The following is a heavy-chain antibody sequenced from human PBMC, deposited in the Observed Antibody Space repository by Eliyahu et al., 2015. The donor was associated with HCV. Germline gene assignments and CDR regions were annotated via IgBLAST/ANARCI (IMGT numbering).Heavy chain of an antibody. D-gene: IGHD3-10*01. CDR3: ARDGRSGTIHYGSGSGL. V-gene: IGHV1-18*01. CDR1: GYSFLSYG. Sequence: QVQLVQSGAEVKKPGASVKVSCTASGYSFLSYGISWVRXAPGQGLEWMGWISGFSDNTNLAQKLQGRVTMTTDTSTTTAYMELRSLTSDDTAVYYCARDGRSGTIHYGSGSGLWGQGTLVTVSS. J-gene: IGHJ4*02. CDR2: ISGFSDNT.